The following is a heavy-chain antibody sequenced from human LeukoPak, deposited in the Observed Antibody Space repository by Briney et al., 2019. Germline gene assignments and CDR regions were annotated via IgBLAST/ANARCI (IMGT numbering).Heavy chain of an antibody. D-gene: IGHD5-24*01. Sequence: GGSLRLSCAASGFTFSGSAIHWVRQASGKGLEWVGRIRSIANNYATAYAASVKGRFIISRDDSKNTAYLQMNSLKTEDAAVYYCTKLEMASRLGYWGQGTLVTVSS. CDR3: TKLEMASRLGY. V-gene: IGHV3-73*01. CDR1: GFTFSGSA. J-gene: IGHJ4*02. CDR2: IRSIANNYAT.